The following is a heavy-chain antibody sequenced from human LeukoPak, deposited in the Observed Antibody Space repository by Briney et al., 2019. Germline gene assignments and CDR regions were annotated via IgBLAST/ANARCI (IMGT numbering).Heavy chain of an antibody. V-gene: IGHV4-34*01. D-gene: IGHD3-9*01. CDR1: GGSFGGYY. CDR3: ARGTGYSGYYYYYYYMDV. CDR2: INHSGST. Sequence: SETLSLTCAVYGGSFGGYYWSWIRQPPGKGLEWIGEINHSGSTNYNPSLKSRVTISVDTSKNQFSLKLSSVTAADTAVYYCARGTGYSGYYYYYYYMDVWGKGTTVTVSS. J-gene: IGHJ6*03.